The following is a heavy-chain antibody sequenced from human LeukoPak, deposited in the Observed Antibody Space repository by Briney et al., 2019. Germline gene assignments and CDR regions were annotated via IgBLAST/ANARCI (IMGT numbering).Heavy chain of an antibody. CDR3: KTEPAFSSSWRS. CDR2: ITSSDTTN. Sequence: AGSLRRSCSASGFTFSTYNMNWVRQAPGMGPEWVAYITSSDTTNYYADSVKGRFTISRDNAKKSLYLQINSLRAVDTAIYYCKTEPAFSSSWRSWGQGTLVTVSS. CDR1: GFTFSTYN. J-gene: IGHJ5*02. D-gene: IGHD2-2*01. V-gene: IGHV3-48*03.